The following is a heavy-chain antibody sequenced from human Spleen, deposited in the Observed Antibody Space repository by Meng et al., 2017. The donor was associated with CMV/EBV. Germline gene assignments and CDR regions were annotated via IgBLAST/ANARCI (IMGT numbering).Heavy chain of an antibody. Sequence: GESLKISCAASGFTFSSYSMNWVRQAPGKGLEWVSYISSSSSTIYYADSVKGRFTISRDNAKNSLYLQMNSLRAEDTAVYYCARASIQITIFGVVITHGDYYYGMDVWGQGTTVTVSS. CDR2: ISSSSSTI. J-gene: IGHJ6*02. D-gene: IGHD3-3*01. V-gene: IGHV3-48*04. CDR3: ARASIQITIFGVVITHGDYYYGMDV. CDR1: GFTFSSYS.